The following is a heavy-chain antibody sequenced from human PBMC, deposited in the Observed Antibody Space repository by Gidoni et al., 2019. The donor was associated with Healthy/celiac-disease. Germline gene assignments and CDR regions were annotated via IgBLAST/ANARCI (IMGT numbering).Heavy chain of an antibody. CDR3: AVGYCSSTSCYIGDILTGYRFDY. D-gene: IGHD2-2*02. CDR2: IIPIFGTA. V-gene: IGHV1-69*01. J-gene: IGHJ4*02. Sequence: QVQLVQSGAEVKKPGSSVKVSCKASGCTFSSDAISWFRPAPGQGLEWMGGIIPIFGTANYAQTFQGRVTITADESTSTAYMELSSLRSADTAVYYCAVGYCSSTSCYIGDILTGYRFDYLGQGTLVTVSS. CDR1: GCTFSSDA.